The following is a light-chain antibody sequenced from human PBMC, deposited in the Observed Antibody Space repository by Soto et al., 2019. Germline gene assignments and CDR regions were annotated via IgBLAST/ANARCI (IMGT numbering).Light chain of an antibody. J-gene: IGKJ1*01. Sequence: DIHMTQSPSTLSASVGDRVTITCRASQSISIWLAWYQQKPGRAPNLLIYGTSSLESGVPSRFSGSGSGTEFTLTISSLQPDDFATYYCQHYNGYSWRFGQGTKAEIK. CDR1: QSISIW. V-gene: IGKV1-5*03. CDR2: GTS. CDR3: QHYNGYSWR.